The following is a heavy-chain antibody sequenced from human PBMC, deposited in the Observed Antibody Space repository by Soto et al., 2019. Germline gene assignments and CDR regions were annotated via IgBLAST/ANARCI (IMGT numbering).Heavy chain of an antibody. J-gene: IGHJ5*02. CDR3: ALSGYDYPWFDP. D-gene: IGHD5-12*01. Sequence: RASVKVSCKASGGTFSSYAISWLRQAPGQGLEWMGGIIPIFGTANYAQKFQGRVTITADESTSTAYMELSSLRSEDTAVYYCALSGYDYPWFDPWGQGTLVTVSS. V-gene: IGHV1-69*13. CDR2: IIPIFGTA. CDR1: GGTFSSYA.